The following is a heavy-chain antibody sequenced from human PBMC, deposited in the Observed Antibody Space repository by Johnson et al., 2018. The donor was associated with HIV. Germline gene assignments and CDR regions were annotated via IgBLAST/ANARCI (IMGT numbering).Heavy chain of an antibody. Sequence: VQLVESGGGLVQPGRSLRLSCAASGFTFDDYAMHWVRQAPGKGLEWVSYISSSGSTIYYADSVKGRFTISRDNAKNSLYLQMNSLRAEYTAVYYCARDDALPNGFDIWGQGTMVTVSS. V-gene: IGHV3-48*03. CDR3: ARDDALPNGFDI. J-gene: IGHJ3*02. CDR2: ISSSGSTI. D-gene: IGHD2-2*01. CDR1: GFTFDDYA.